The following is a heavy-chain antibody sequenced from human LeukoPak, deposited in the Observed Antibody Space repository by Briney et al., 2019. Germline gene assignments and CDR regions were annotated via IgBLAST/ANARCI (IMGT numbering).Heavy chain of an antibody. J-gene: IGHJ4*02. V-gene: IGHV4-61*02. D-gene: IGHD1-26*01. CDR1: DGSINSDNPY. CDR2: VHSSGGT. Sequence: PSETLSLTCTVSDGSINSDNPYWTWIRQPAGKGLEWIGRVHSSGGTDFNPSLKSRLTMSVDTSKNQFSLKLSSVTAADTAVYYCARSGGSGTYYDGSFDYWGQGTLVTVSS. CDR3: ARSGGSGTYYDGSFDY.